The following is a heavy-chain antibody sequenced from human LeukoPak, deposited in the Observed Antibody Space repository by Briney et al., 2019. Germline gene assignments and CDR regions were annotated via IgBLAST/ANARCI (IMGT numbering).Heavy chain of an antibody. CDR2: IKQDGSEK. D-gene: IGHD6-19*01. Sequence: GGSLRLSCAASGFTFSSYGMHWVRQAPGKGLEWVANIKQDGSEKYYVESVKGRFTISRDNAKNSLYLQMNSLRAEDTAVYYCARVTGIYSSGWYDYYYMDVWGKGTTVSISS. CDR1: GFTFSSYG. V-gene: IGHV3-7*01. CDR3: ARVTGIYSSGWYDYYYMDV. J-gene: IGHJ6*03.